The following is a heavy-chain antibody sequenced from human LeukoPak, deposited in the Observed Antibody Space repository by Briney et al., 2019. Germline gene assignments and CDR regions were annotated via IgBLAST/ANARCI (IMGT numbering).Heavy chain of an antibody. CDR1: GGSISSGSYY. CDR3: ARVGSSWYMVDY. D-gene: IGHD6-13*01. Sequence: PSQTLSLTCTVSGGSISSGSYYWSWIRQPAGKGLEWIGRIYTSGSTNYNPSLKSRVTISVDTSKNQFSLKLSSVTAADTAVYYCARVGSSWYMVDYWGQGILVTVSS. V-gene: IGHV4-61*02. J-gene: IGHJ4*02. CDR2: IYTSGST.